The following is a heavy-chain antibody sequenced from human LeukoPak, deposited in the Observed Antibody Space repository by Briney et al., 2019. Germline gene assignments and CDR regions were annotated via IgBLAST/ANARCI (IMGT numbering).Heavy chain of an antibody. CDR1: GGSISSSSYY. J-gene: IGHJ4*02. CDR2: IYYSGST. V-gene: IGHV4-39*01. D-gene: IGHD5-12*01. CDR3: ARLVADSGYVIDY. Sequence: SETLSLTCTVSGGSISSSSYYWGWIRQPPGKGLEWIGSIYYSGSTYYNPSLKSRVTISVDTSKNQFSLKLSSVTAAETAVYYCARLVADSGYVIDYWGQGTLVTVSS.